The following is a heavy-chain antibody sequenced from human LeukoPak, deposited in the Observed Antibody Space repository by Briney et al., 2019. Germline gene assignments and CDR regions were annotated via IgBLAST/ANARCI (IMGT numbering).Heavy chain of an antibody. D-gene: IGHD6-19*01. J-gene: IGHJ4*02. CDR2: ISGRGSNT. CDR1: GFTFSSYA. Sequence: PGGSLRLSRAASGFTFSSYAMSWVRQAPGKGLEWVSTISGRGSNTYYADSVKGRFTISRDNSKNTLYLQMNSLRAEDTAVYYCARRSGIAVAGAFDYWGQGTLVTVSS. CDR3: ARRSGIAVAGAFDY. V-gene: IGHV3-23*01.